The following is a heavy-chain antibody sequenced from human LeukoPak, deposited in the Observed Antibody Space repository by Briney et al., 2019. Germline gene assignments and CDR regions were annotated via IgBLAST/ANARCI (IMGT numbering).Heavy chain of an antibody. CDR2: VYYTGST. V-gene: IGHV4-59*01. Sequence: SETLSLTCPVSGGSISNYYYWTWIRQPPGKGLEWIGYVYYTGSTNFNPSLKSRVTMSLDTSRNQFSLKLTSLTAADTAVYYCARGAMATTPFFDYWSQGTLVTVSS. D-gene: IGHD5-24*01. CDR3: ARGAMATTPFFDY. J-gene: IGHJ4*02. CDR1: GGSISNYY.